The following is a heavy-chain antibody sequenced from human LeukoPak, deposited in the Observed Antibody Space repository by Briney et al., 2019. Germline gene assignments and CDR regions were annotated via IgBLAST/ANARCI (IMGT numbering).Heavy chain of an antibody. Sequence: KPSETLSLTCTVSGGSISSSSYYWAWIRQPPGKGLEWIGSLYYIESTYYNPSLKSRVTISVDTSKNQFSLKLSSVTAADTAVYYCALGSGSYYYFDYRGQGTLVTVSS. V-gene: IGHV4-39*01. CDR2: LYYIEST. CDR1: GGSISSSSYY. D-gene: IGHD3-10*02. J-gene: IGHJ4*02. CDR3: ALGSGSYYYFDY.